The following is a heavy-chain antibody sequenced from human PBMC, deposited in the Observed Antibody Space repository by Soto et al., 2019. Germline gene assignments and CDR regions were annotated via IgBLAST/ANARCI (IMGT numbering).Heavy chain of an antibody. D-gene: IGHD2-8*01. V-gene: IGHV1-18*01. CDR2: ISPYNGNT. Sequence: QVPLMQSGAEVKKPGASVKVSCKASGYTFSSYGVIWVRQAPGQGLEWMGWISPYNGNTNYAQKFQGRVIMTTATSTSTAHMELRSLRSDDTAVYFCARDLSLQGVVSPIDYWGQGTLVTVSS. CDR1: GYTFSSYG. J-gene: IGHJ4*02. CDR3: ARDLSLQGVVSPIDY.